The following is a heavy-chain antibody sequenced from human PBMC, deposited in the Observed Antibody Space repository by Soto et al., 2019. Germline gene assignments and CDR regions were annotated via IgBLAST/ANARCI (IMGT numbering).Heavy chain of an antibody. V-gene: IGHV5-51*01. CDR1: GDTFTNYW. D-gene: IGHD6-13*01. CDR2: IYPGDSDT. Sequence: GESLKISCKGSGDTFTNYWIGLVLQMPGRGLEWMGIIYPGDSDTRYSPSFEGQVTISADKSSSTAYLQWSSLKDSDTAIYYCARRGSSSPSYNFDFWGQGTPVTVSS. CDR3: ARRGSSSPSYNFDF. J-gene: IGHJ4*02.